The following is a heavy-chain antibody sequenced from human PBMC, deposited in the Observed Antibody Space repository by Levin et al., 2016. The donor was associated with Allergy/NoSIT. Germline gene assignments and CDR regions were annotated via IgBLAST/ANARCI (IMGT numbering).Heavy chain of an antibody. Sequence: WVRQAPGQGLEWMGGIIPILGIANYAQKFQGRVTITADESTSTAYMELSSLRSEDTAVYYCAGTRASGDYGFYGMDVWGQGTTVTVSS. J-gene: IGHJ6*02. CDR3: AGTRASGDYGFYGMDV. D-gene: IGHD4-17*01. V-gene: IGHV1-69*10. CDR2: IIPILGIA.